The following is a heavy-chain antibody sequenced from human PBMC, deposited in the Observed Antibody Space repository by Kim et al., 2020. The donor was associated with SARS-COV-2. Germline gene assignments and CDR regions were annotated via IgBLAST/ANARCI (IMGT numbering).Heavy chain of an antibody. CDR3: AKDISLTGTMYYYGMDV. J-gene: IGHJ6*02. Sequence: VKGRFTISRDNSKNALYLQMNGLRAEDTAVYYCAKDISLTGTMYYYGMDVWGQGTTVTVSS. V-gene: IGHV3-30*02. D-gene: IGHD1-7*01.